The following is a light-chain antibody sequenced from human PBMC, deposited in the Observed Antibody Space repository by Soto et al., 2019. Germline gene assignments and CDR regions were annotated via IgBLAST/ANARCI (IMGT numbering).Light chain of an antibody. CDR1: RYIDTY. V-gene: IGKV1-39*01. CDR3: HQTFTPPLT. Sequence: DIQMTQSPSSLSASVGDRVTITCRASRYIDTYLSWYQHKPGKVPNLLISDASSLQSGVPSRFSGSGSGTDFTITITSPQSEDFANYYCHQTFTPPLTFGGGTKVEI. CDR2: DAS. J-gene: IGKJ4*01.